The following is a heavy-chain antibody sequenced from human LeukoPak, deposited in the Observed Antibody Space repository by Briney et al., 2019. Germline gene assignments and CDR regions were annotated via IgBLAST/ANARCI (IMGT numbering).Heavy chain of an antibody. CDR3: ARRSPAVTNREDWFDP. CDR2: IYYSGST. J-gene: IGHJ5*02. D-gene: IGHD4-11*01. Sequence: SETLSLTCTVSGGPISSTTYYWGWIRQPPGKGLEWIGYIYYSGSTYYNPSLKSRVTISVDTSKNQFSLKLSSVTAADTAVYFCARRSPAVTNREDWFDPWGQGTLVTVSS. CDR1: GGPISSTTYY. V-gene: IGHV4-39*01.